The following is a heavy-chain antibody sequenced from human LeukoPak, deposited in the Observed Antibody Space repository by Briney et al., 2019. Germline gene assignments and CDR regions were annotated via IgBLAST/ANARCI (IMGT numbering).Heavy chain of an antibody. CDR3: ARDRSIATTVGHYYYYGMDV. Sequence: SETLSLTCTVSGGSISSYYWSWIRQPPGKGLEWFGYIYYSGSTNYNPSLKSRVTISVDTSKNQFSLKLSSVTAADTAVYYCARDRSIATTVGHYYYYGMDVWGQGTTVTVSS. J-gene: IGHJ6*02. CDR2: IYYSGST. D-gene: IGHD1-26*01. CDR1: GGSISSYY. V-gene: IGHV4-59*01.